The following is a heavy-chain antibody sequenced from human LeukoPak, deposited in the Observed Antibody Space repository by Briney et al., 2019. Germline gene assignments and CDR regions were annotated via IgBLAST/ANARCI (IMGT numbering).Heavy chain of an antibody. CDR1: GGSFSGYY. CDR2: INHSGST. J-gene: IGHJ4*02. CDR3: ARGVVAAAGPNFDY. Sequence: PSETLSLTCAVYGGSFSGYYWSWIRQPPGKGLEWIGEINHSGSTNYNPSLKSRVTILVDTSKNQFSLKLSSVTAADTAVYYCARGVVAAAGPNFDYWGQGTLVTVSS. V-gene: IGHV4-34*01. D-gene: IGHD6-13*01.